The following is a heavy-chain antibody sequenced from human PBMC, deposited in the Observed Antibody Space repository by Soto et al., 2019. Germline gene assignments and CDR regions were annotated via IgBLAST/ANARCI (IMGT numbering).Heavy chain of an antibody. J-gene: IGHJ6*02. D-gene: IGHD4-4*01. CDR3: ASSYSNYALIDYYYYGMDV. CDR1: GYTFTSYA. Sequence: QVQLVQSGAEVKKPGASVKVSCKASGYTFTSYAMHWVRQAPGQRFESMGWINAGNGNTKYSQKFQGRVTITRDTSASTAYMELSSLRSEDTAVYYCASSYSNYALIDYYYYGMDVWGQGTTVTVSS. V-gene: IGHV1-3*01. CDR2: INAGNGNT.